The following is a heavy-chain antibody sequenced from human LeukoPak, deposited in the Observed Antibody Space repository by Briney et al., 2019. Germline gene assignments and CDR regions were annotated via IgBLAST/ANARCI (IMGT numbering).Heavy chain of an antibody. CDR1: GFTFGSNY. J-gene: IGHJ6*02. Sequence: PGGSLRLSCAASGFTFGSNYMSWVRQAPGKGLEGVSVIFSGGSTYYADSVQGRFIISRDNSKNTLYLQMNSLRAEDTAVYYCARRLGGPDRYYYYGMDVWGQGTTVTVSS. CDR3: ARRLGGPDRYYYYGMDV. CDR2: IFSGGST. V-gene: IGHV3-53*01. D-gene: IGHD1-26*01.